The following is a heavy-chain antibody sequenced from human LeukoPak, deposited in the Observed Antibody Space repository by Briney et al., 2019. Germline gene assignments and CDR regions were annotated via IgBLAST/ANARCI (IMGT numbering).Heavy chain of an antibody. Sequence: GGSLRLSCAASGFTFSSYSMNWVRQAPGKGLEWVSSISSSSSYIYYADSVKGRFTISRDNAKNSLYLQMNSLRAEDTAAYYCARDGYSSSWPYFDYWGQGTLVTVSS. D-gene: IGHD6-13*01. J-gene: IGHJ4*02. CDR1: GFTFSSYS. V-gene: IGHV3-21*01. CDR2: ISSSSSYI. CDR3: ARDGYSSSWPYFDY.